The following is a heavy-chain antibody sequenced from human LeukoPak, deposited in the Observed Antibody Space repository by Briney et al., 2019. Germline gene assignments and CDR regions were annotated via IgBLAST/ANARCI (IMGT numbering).Heavy chain of an antibody. J-gene: IGHJ4*02. CDR2: IDPSDSYT. CDR3: ARHRRDGYNQDFDY. D-gene: IGHD5-24*01. CDR1: GYSFTIYW. Sequence: GESLKIPCKSSGYSFTIYWISWVRQMPGKGLEWMGRIDPSDSYTNYSPSFQGHVTFSADKSISTAYLQWSSLKASDTAMYYCARHRRDGYNQDFDYWGQGTLVTVSS. V-gene: IGHV5-10-1*01.